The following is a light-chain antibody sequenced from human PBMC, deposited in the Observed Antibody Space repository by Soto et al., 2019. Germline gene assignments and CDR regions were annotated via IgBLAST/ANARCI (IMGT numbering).Light chain of an antibody. CDR3: QQYDDSPLYS. Sequence: VLTQSPGTLSLSPGDRATLSCRASQTIDSRYLAWYQQIRGQAPRLLIYATSRRATGVPERFSGSVSGRDFILTISRLEPEDFAVYYCQQYDDSPLYSFGQGTRLEIE. J-gene: IGKJ2*01. V-gene: IGKV3-20*01. CDR2: ATS. CDR1: QTIDSRY.